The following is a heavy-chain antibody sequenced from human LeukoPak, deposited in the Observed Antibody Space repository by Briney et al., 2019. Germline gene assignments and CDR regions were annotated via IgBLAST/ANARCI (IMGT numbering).Heavy chain of an antibody. Sequence: GASVKVSCKASGYTFTSYGISWVQQAPGQGLEWMGWISAYNGNTNYAQKLQGRVTMTTDTSTSTAYMELRSLRSDDTAVYYCARAELYDSSGYYYGPMYFDYWGQGTLVTVSS. CDR1: GYTFTSYG. CDR2: ISAYNGNT. V-gene: IGHV1-18*01. CDR3: ARAELYDSSGYYYGPMYFDY. J-gene: IGHJ4*02. D-gene: IGHD3-22*01.